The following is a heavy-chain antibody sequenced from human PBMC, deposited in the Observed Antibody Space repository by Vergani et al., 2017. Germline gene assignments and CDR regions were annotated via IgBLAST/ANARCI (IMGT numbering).Heavy chain of an antibody. CDR2: ISSSSSYI. V-gene: IGHV3-21*01. D-gene: IGHD3-10*01. CDR1: GFTFSSYG. CDR3: AKGDYYYGSETLFDY. Sequence: EVQLVESGGGLVQPGGSLRLSCAASGFTFSSYGMNWVRQAPGKGLEWVSSISSSSSYIYYADSVKGRFTISRDNAKNSLYLQMNSLRAEDTAVYYCAKGDYYYGSETLFDYWGQGTLVTVSS. J-gene: IGHJ4*02.